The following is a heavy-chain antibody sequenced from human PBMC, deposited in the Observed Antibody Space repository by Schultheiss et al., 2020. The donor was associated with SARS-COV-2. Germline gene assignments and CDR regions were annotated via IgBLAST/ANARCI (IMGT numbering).Heavy chain of an antibody. D-gene: IGHD2-15*01. Sequence: GGSLRLSCVTSRFTFSSHSMNWVRQGPGKGLEWISSISSNGSYIYYADSVEGRFTISRDNSKNTLYLQMNSLRAEDTAVYYCARGAVVPRGYWGQGTLVTVSS. CDR1: RFTFSSHS. CDR3: ARGAVVPRGY. J-gene: IGHJ4*02. V-gene: IGHV3-21*01. CDR2: ISSNGSYI.